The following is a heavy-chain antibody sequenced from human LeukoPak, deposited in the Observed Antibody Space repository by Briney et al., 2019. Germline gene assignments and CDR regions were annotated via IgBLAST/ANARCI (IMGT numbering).Heavy chain of an antibody. CDR1: GYTFTGYY. CDR2: INPNSGGT. CDR3: ARGLHYDILTVYYYYGMDV. J-gene: IGHJ6*02. V-gene: IGHV1-2*02. D-gene: IGHD3-9*01. Sequence: ASVKVSCKASGYTFTGYYMHWVRQAPGQGLEWMGWINPNSGGTNYAQKFQGRVTMTRDTSISTAYMEPSRLRSDDTAVYYCARGLHYDILTVYYYYGMDVWGQGTTVTVSS.